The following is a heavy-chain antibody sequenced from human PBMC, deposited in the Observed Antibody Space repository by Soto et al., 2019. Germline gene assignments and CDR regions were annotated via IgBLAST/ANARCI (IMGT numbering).Heavy chain of an antibody. D-gene: IGHD6-13*01. J-gene: IGHJ6*02. Sequence: QVQLVQSGAEVKKPGSSVKVSCKASGGTFSSYAISWVRQAPGQGLEWMGGIIPIFGTANYAQTFQGRVTISADESTSTAYMELSSLRSEDTAVYYCATRKYSSSWYLGDYYGMDVWGQGTTVTVSS. CDR2: IIPIFGTA. CDR1: GGTFSSYA. V-gene: IGHV1-69*01. CDR3: ATRKYSSSWYLGDYYGMDV.